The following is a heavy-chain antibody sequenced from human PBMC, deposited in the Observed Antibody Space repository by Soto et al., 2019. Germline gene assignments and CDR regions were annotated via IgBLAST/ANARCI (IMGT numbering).Heavy chain of an antibody. J-gene: IGHJ4*02. D-gene: IGHD4-17*01. V-gene: IGHV4-38-2*01. Sequence: PSETLSLTCAVSGYSISSGYYWGWLRQPPGKGLEWIGHMYHSGSIYYNPSLQSRVTISMDTSKNEFSLKLTSVTAADTAVYYCGRQKGGGIYGDCVADWGQGTLVTVSS. CDR1: GYSISSGYY. CDR3: GRQKGGGIYGDCVAD. CDR2: MYHSGSI.